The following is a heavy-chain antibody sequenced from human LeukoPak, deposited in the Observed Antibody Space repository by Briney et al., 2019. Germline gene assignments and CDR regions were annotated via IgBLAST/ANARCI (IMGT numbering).Heavy chain of an antibody. CDR2: IRYDGSNK. V-gene: IGHV3-30*02. D-gene: IGHD5-12*01. J-gene: IGHJ4*02. CDR3: AKSEDIVAYFFDY. CDR1: GFTFSSYG. Sequence: GGSLRLSCAASGFTFSSYGMHGVRQAPGKGLEWVAFIRYDGSNKYYAVSVKGRFTISRDNSKNSLYLQMNSLRAEDTAVYYCAKSEDIVAYFFDYWGQGTLVSVSS.